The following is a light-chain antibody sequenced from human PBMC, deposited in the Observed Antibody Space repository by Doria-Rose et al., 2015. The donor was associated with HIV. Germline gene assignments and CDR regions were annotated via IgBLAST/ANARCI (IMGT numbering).Light chain of an antibody. CDR2: DGS. CDR1: QSFSSTY. CDR3: HQYGTSWT. J-gene: IGKJ1*01. V-gene: IGKV3-20*01. Sequence: PQSPGTLSLTPGERATLSCRASQSFSSTYLAWYQQKPGQAPSLLIYDGSTRATGIPDRISASRSGTDFTLTINRLEPEDFALYYCHQYGTSWTFGQGTKVEI.